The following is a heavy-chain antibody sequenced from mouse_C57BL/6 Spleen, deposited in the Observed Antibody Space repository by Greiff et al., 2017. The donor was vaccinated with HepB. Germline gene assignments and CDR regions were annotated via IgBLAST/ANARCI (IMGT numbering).Heavy chain of an antibody. CDR2: IDPENGDT. J-gene: IGHJ4*01. Sequence: VQLQQSGAELVRPGASVKLSCTASGFNIKDDYMHWVKQRPEQGLEWIGWIDPENGDTEYASKFQGKATITADTSSNTTYLQLSSLTSEDTAVYYCTIPYDGYRYYAMGYWGQGTSVTVSS. CDR1: GFNIKDDY. V-gene: IGHV14-4*01. CDR3: TIPYDGYRYYAMGY. D-gene: IGHD2-3*01.